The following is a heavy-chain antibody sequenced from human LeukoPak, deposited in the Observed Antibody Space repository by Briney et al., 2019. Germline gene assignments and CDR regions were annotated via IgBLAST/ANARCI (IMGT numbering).Heavy chain of an antibody. V-gene: IGHV3-53*01. CDR3: GRHDWFDP. CDR2: IFSGGDT. J-gene: IGHJ5*02. CDR1: GFTVSSNY. Sequence: GGSLRLSCAASGFTVSSNYMSWVRQAPGKGLEWVSVIFSGGDTYYADSVKGRFTISRDNSKNTVFLQMNRLRADDTAVYYCGRHDWFDPWGQGTLVTVSS.